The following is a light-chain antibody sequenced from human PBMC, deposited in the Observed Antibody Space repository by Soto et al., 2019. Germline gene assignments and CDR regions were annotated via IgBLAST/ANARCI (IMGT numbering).Light chain of an antibody. Sequence: QSALTQPASVSGSPGQSITISCTGTSSDVGGYNYVSWYQHHPGKAPKLMIYDVSNRPSGVSNRFSGSKSGNTASLTTSGLQAEDEADYYCSSYTSSSTHVVFGGGTKLTVL. J-gene: IGLJ2*01. V-gene: IGLV2-14*03. CDR1: SSDVGGYNY. CDR2: DVS. CDR3: SSYTSSSTHVV.